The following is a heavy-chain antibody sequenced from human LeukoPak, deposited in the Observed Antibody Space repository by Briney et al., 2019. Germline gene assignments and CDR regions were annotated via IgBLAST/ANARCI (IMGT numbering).Heavy chain of an antibody. CDR1: GFTFSNYA. CDR2: ISGSGGFT. J-gene: IGHJ4*02. CDR3: AKKDGYFDY. V-gene: IGHV3-23*01. Sequence: TGGSLRLSCAASGFTFSNYAMSWVRQAPGKGLEWVSAISGSGGFTYYADSVKGRFTISRDNSKNALYLQMNSLTAEDTAVYYCAKKDGYFDYWGQGTLVTVSS.